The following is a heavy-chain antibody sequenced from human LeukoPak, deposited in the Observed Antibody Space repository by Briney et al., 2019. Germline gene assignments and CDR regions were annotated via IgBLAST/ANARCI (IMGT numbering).Heavy chain of an antibody. V-gene: IGHV4-59*01. D-gene: IGHD1-14*01. CDR3: ARGVEPDAFDI. CDR2: IYYSGST. J-gene: IGHJ3*02. Sequence: SETLSLTCTVSGGSISSYYRSWIRQPPGKGLEWIGYIYYSGSTNYNPSLKSRVTISVDTSKNQFSLKLSSVTAADTAVYYCARGVEPDAFDIWGQGTMVTVSS. CDR1: GGSISSYY.